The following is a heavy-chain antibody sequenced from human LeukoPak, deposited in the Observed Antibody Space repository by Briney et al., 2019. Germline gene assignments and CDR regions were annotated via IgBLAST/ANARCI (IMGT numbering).Heavy chain of an antibody. Sequence: GGSLRLSRVASGFTFSSYSMNWVRQAPGKGLEWVSYISSSSSTIYYADSVKGRFTISRDKAKNSLYLQMNSLRAEDTAVYYCARGPTAVTTNYYYYYYMDVWGKGTTVTVSS. CDR1: GFTFSSYS. J-gene: IGHJ6*03. CDR2: ISSSSSTI. D-gene: IGHD4-17*01. V-gene: IGHV3-48*01. CDR3: ARGPTAVTTNYYYYYYMDV.